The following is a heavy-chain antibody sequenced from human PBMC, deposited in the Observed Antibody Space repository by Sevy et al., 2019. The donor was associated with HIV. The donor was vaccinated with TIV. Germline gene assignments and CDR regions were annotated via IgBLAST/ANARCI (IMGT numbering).Heavy chain of an antibody. CDR1: GFSFSTYG. J-gene: IGHJ5*02. CDR3: ARDPNYYGSGSYTPPWFDP. V-gene: IGHV3-30*03. Sequence: GGSLRLSCEASGFSFSTYGMHWVRQAPGKGLEWVAVISYDASNTYYADSVKGRVTISRDNSKNTLYLQMESLRAEDTAVYYCARDPNYYGSGSYTPPWFDPWGQGTLVTVSS. D-gene: IGHD3-10*01. CDR2: ISYDASNT.